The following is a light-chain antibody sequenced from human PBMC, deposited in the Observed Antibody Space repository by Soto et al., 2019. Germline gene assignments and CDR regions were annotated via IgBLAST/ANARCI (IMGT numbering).Light chain of an antibody. CDR3: KKYNSYPGT. CDR1: QSISNW. V-gene: IGKV1-5*03. Sequence: DIQMTQSPSTLSASVGDRVTITCRASQSISNWLAWYQQKPGKAPQILIYKASSLESGVPSRFSGSGSGTESTLTIRGLQPDDFATYYCKKYNSYPGTFGQGTKVEIK. CDR2: KAS. J-gene: IGKJ1*01.